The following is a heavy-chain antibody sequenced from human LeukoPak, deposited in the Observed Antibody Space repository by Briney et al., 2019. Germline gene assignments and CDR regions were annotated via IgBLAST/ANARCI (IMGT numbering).Heavy chain of an antibody. CDR2: INRGSSTI. CDR3: AREGIVGATRVTDS. CDR1: GFTFSSYW. Sequence: GGSLRLSCAASGFTFSSYWMSWVRQAPGKGLEWVSYINRGSSTIYYADSVKGRFTISRDNAKNSLYLQMNSLRAEDTAVYYCAREGIVGATRVTDSWGQGTLVTVSS. V-gene: IGHV3-48*01. D-gene: IGHD1-26*01. J-gene: IGHJ4*02.